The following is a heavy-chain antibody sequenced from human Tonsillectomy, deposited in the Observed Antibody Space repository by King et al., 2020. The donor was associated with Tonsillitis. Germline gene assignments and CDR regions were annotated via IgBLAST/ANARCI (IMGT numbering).Heavy chain of an antibody. D-gene: IGHD5-12*01. CDR1: GYTLTEFS. Sequence: QLVQSGAEVKKPGASLKVSCKVSGYTLTEFSMHWVRQAPGKGLEWMGGFDPEDGEEIYAQKFQGRGTMIEDTSTDTAYMELSSLRSEDTAVYYCATEYRGWPHEPFDYWGQGTLVTVSS. V-gene: IGHV1-24*01. CDR2: FDPEDGEE. CDR3: ATEYRGWPHEPFDY. J-gene: IGHJ4*02.